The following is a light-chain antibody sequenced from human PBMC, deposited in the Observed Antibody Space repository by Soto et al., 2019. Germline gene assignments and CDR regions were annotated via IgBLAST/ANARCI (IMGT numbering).Light chain of an antibody. Sequence: EIVLTQSPATLSLSPGERATLSCRASQSVSSYLAWYQQKPGQAPRLLIYDASNRATGIPARFSGSGSGTDFTLTISSLEPEDFAVYYRPQRSNWPPISTFGRGTKVDIK. CDR1: QSVSSY. V-gene: IGKV3-11*01. CDR2: DAS. CDR3: PQRSNWPPIST. J-gene: IGKJ3*01.